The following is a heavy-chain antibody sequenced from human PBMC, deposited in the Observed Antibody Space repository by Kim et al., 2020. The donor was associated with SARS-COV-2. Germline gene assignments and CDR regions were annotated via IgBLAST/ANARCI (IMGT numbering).Heavy chain of an antibody. Sequence: GGSLRLSCAASGFTFSSYWMSWVRQAPGKGLEWVANIKQDGSEKYYVDSVKGRFTISRDNAKNSLYLQMNSLRAEDTAVYYCARDESGYSYSNLQYYYDSSGYRGHNDYWGQGTLVTVSS. CDR2: IKQDGSEK. V-gene: IGHV3-7*01. J-gene: IGHJ4*02. CDR1: GFTFSSYW. D-gene: IGHD3-22*01. CDR3: ARDESGYSYSNLQYYYDSSGYRGHNDY.